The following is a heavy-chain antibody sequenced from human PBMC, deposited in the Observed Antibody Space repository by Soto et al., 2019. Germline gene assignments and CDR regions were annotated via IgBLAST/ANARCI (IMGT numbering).Heavy chain of an antibody. CDR1: GYTFTGYY. D-gene: IGHD3-22*01. CDR3: SRPAPGPFYYDSSGYFISDY. V-gene: IGHV1-2*02. CDR2: IDPSSGDT. J-gene: IGHJ4*02. Sequence: GASVKVSCKAHGYTFTGYYIHWVRQAPGQGLEWMGWIDPSSGDTNYAQKFQGRATMTRATSISTAYTSLSRLTSDDTAVYYCSRPAPGPFYYDSSGYFISDYWGQGTLVTVSS.